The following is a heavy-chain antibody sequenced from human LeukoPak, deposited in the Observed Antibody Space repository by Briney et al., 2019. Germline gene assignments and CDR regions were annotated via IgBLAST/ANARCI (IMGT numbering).Heavy chain of an antibody. J-gene: IGHJ5*02. CDR2: INHSGST. Sequence: SETLSLTCAVYGGSFSGYYWSWIRQPPGKGLEWIGEINHSGSTNYNPSLKSRVTISVDTSKNQFSLKLSSVTAADTAVYYCTLNPQDSCSSPRSNWFDPWGQGTLVTVSS. CDR3: TLNPQDSCSSPRSNWFDP. CDR1: GGSFSGYY. D-gene: IGHD2-21*01. V-gene: IGHV4-34*01.